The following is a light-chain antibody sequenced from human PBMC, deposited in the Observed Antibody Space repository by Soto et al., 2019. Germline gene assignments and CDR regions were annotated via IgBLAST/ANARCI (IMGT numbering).Light chain of an antibody. CDR2: LNSDGSH. V-gene: IGLV4-69*01. CDR1: SGHSNYA. Sequence: QPVLTQSPSASASLGASVKLTCTLSSGHSNYAIAWHQQQSEKGPRYLMKLNSDGSHSKGDGIPDRFSGSSSGAERYLTIFSLQSEDEADYYSQTWGSGIVVFGGGTKLTVL. CDR3: QTWGSGIVV. J-gene: IGLJ2*01.